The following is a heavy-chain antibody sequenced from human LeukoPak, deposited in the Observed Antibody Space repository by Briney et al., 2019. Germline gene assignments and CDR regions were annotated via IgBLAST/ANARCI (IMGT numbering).Heavy chain of an antibody. V-gene: IGHV1-69*04. CDR3: ARDTMVRGVMSY. CDR2: IIPILGIA. CDR1: GGTFSSYA. J-gene: IGHJ4*02. Sequence: ASVKVSCKASGGTFSSYAISWVRQAPGQGLEWMGRIIPILGIANYAQKFQGRVTITADKSTSTAYMELSSLRSEVTAVYYCARDTMVRGVMSYWGQGTLVTVSS. D-gene: IGHD3-10*01.